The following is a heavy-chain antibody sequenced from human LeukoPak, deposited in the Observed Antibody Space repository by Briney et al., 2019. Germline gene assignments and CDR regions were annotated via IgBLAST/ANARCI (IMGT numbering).Heavy chain of an antibody. D-gene: IGHD3-10*01. CDR1: GYTFTSYD. Sequence: ASVKVSCKASGYTFTSYDINWVRQATGQGLEWMGWMNPNSGNTGYAQKFQGRVTMTRNTSISTAYMELSSLRSEDTAVYYCARGDRSILPRITMVRGTYYFDYWGQGTLVTVSS. V-gene: IGHV1-8*01. CDR3: ARGDRSILPRITMVRGTYYFDY. CDR2: MNPNSGNT. J-gene: IGHJ4*02.